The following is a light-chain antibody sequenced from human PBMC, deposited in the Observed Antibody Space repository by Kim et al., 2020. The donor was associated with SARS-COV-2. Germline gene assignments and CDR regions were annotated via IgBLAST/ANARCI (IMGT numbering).Light chain of an antibody. V-gene: IGLV3-21*04. Sequence: PGKTARITCGGNNIGSKSVHWYQQKPGQAPVLVIYYDSDRPSGIPERFSGSNSGNTATLTISRVEAGDEADYYCQVWDSSSDHWVFGGGTQLTVL. CDR2: YDS. CDR3: QVWDSSSDHWV. J-gene: IGLJ3*02. CDR1: NIGSKS.